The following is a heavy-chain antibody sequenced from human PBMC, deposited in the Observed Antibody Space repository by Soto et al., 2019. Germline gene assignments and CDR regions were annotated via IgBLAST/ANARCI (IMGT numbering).Heavy chain of an antibody. J-gene: IGHJ5*02. V-gene: IGHV3-74*01. Sequence: EVQLVESGGGLVQPGGSLRLSCAASGFTFSNYWMHWVRQAPGKGLVWVSRIKNDGSGTSYADSVKGRFTISRDNARNTLYLQMNSLRAEDTAVYYCARRFHDSSGSYPFDPWGQGTLVTVSS. CDR2: IKNDGSGT. CDR1: GFTFSNYW. CDR3: ARRFHDSSGSYPFDP. D-gene: IGHD3-22*01.